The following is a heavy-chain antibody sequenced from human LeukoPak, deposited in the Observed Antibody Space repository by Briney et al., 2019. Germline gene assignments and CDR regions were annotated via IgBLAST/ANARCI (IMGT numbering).Heavy chain of an antibody. CDR2: FDPEDGET. CDR1: GYTLTELS. D-gene: IGHD6-13*01. CDR3: ARDVSGYAAAGIGYDAFDI. Sequence: PGASVKVSCKVSGYTLTELSMHWVRQAPGKGLEWMGGFDPEDGETIYAQKFQGRVTMTEDTSTDTAYMELSSLRSEDTAVYYCARDVSGYAAAGIGYDAFDIWGQGTMVTVSS. J-gene: IGHJ3*02. V-gene: IGHV1-24*01.